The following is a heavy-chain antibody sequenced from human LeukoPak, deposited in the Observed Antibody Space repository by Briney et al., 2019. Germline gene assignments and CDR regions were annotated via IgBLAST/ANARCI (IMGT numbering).Heavy chain of an antibody. CDR1: EITFSDYA. J-gene: IGHJ4*02. V-gene: IGHV3-23*01. CDR2: IIFRVVRT. CDR3: VAWIALRPD. Sequence: PGGSLRLSCAASEITFSDYAMTGVRQAPGKGLEWVSAIIFRVVRTHYAESVKGGFTISRDNPKKTLYLQSNGLRADETAVYYCVAWIALRPDWGQGTLVTVSS. D-gene: IGHD2-21*01.